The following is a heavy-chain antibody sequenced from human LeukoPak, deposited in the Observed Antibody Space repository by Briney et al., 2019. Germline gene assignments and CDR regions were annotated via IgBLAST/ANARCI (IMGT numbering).Heavy chain of an antibody. Sequence: SETLSLTCTVSGGSISSYYWNWIRQPPGKGLEWIGYIYYSGSTNYNPSLKSRVTISVDKSKNQFSLKLSSVTAADTAVYYCARDLYDSSGDRYYYYYGMDVWGQGTTVTVSS. D-gene: IGHD3-22*01. CDR1: GGSISSYY. J-gene: IGHJ6*02. V-gene: IGHV4-59*12. CDR3: ARDLYDSSGDRYYYYYGMDV. CDR2: IYYSGST.